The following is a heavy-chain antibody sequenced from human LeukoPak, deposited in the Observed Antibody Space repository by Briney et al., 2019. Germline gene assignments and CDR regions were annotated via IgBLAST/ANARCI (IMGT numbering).Heavy chain of an antibody. CDR2: IYTTGST. D-gene: IGHD3-22*01. J-gene: IGHJ4*02. Sequence: SETPSLTCTVSGGSISSYYWSWIRQPAGKGLEWIGRIYTTGSTNYNPSLKSRVTMSVDSSKNQFSLELSSVTAADTAVYYCARQNYDSSGYYYGLWGQGTLVTVSS. CDR3: ARQNYDSSGYYYGL. CDR1: GGSISSYY. V-gene: IGHV4-4*07.